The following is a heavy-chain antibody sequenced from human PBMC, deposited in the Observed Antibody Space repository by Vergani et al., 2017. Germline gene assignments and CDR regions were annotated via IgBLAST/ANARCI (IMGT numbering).Heavy chain of an antibody. D-gene: IGHD3-22*01. CDR3: AKYYYDSSGYSPTVFDY. CDR2: ISGSGGST. J-gene: IGHJ4*02. CDR1: GFTFDDYA. V-gene: IGHV3-23*04. Sequence: EVQLVESGGGVVQPGGSLRLSCAASGFTFDDYAMHWVRQAPGKGLEWVSLISGSGGSTYYADSVKGRFTISRDNSKNTLYLQMNSLRAEDTAVYYCAKYYYDSSGYSPTVFDYWGQGTLVTVSS.